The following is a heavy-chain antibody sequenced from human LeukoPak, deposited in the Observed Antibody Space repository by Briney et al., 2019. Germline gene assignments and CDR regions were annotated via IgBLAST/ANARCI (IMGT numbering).Heavy chain of an antibody. CDR2: INHSGST. Sequence: PSETLSLTCAVYGGPFSGYYWSWIRQPPGKGLEWIGEINHSGSTNYNPSLKSRVTISVDTSKNQFSLRLSSVTAADTAVYYCARVGCSGGSCRGYWFDPWGQGTLVTVSS. CDR1: GGPFSGYY. CDR3: ARVGCSGGSCRGYWFDP. V-gene: IGHV4-34*01. J-gene: IGHJ5*02. D-gene: IGHD2-15*01.